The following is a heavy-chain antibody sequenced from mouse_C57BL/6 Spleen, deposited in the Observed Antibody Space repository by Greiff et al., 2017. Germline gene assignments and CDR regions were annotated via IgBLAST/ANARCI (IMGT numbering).Heavy chain of an antibody. CDR2: SYPGDGDT. D-gene: IGHD1-1*01. V-gene: IGHV1-82*01. Sequence: VKLMESGPELVKPGASVKISCKASGYAFSSSWMNWVKQRPGKGLEWIGRSYPGDGDTNYNGKFKGKATLTADKSSSTAYMQLSSLTSEDSAVYFCARGYYGSPSVWGTGTTVTVSS. J-gene: IGHJ1*03. CDR3: ARGYYGSPSV. CDR1: GYAFSSSW.